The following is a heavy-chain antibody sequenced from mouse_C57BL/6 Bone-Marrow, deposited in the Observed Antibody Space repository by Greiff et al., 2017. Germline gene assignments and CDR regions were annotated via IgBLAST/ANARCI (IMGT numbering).Heavy chain of an antibody. CDR2: IHPNSGST. Sequence: QVQLQQPGAELVKPGASVKLSCKASGYTFTSYWMHWVKQRPGQGLEWIGMIHPNSGSTNYNEKFKSKATLTVDKSSSTAYMQLSSLTSEDSAVYYCARSYYYGSSFPFAYWGQGTLVTVSA. J-gene: IGHJ3*01. CDR1: GYTFTSYW. CDR3: ARSYYYGSSFPFAY. D-gene: IGHD1-1*01. V-gene: IGHV1-64*01.